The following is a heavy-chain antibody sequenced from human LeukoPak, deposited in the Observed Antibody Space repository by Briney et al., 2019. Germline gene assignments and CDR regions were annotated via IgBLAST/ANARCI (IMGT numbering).Heavy chain of an antibody. CDR1: GASINNYY. J-gene: IGHJ5*02. CDR2: IHGGGST. V-gene: IGHV4-4*07. D-gene: IGHD3-3*02. CDR3: ARDLASPPYNWFDP. Sequence: SETLSLTCTVSGASINNYYWSWIRQPAGKGLEWIGRIHGGGSTNYNPSPKSRATVSIDTSKNQFSLKLSSMTAADTAVYYCARDLASPPYNWFDPWGQGTLVTVSS.